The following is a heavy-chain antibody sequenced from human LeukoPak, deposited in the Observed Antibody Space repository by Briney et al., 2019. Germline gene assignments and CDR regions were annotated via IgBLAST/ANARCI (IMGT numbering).Heavy chain of an antibody. CDR2: ISGSGSST. CDR1: GFTFRSNT. CDR3: AKDRGWFGELGNAFDI. V-gene: IGHV3-23*01. D-gene: IGHD3-10*01. Sequence: GGSLRLSCAASGFTFRSNTMSWVRQAPGRGLEWVSVISGSGSSTYYADSVKGRFTISRDDSMNTLYLQMNSLRAEDTAVYYCAKDRGWFGELGNAFDIWGQGTMVTVSS. J-gene: IGHJ3*02.